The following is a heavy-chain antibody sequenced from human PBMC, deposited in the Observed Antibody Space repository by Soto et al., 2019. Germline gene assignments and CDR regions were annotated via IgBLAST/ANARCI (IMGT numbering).Heavy chain of an antibody. V-gene: IGHV3-23*01. CDR3: AKDLLYALIDY. J-gene: IGHJ4*02. CDR1: GFTFSNYA. CDR2: ISGSGGGVRGSGGST. D-gene: IGHD3-16*01. Sequence: LRLSCAASGFTFSNYAMSWVRQAPGKGLEWVSTISGSGGGVRGSGGSTYYADSVKGRFTISRDNSKNTLYLQMNSLRAEDTAVYFCAKDLLYALIDYWGQGTLVTVSS.